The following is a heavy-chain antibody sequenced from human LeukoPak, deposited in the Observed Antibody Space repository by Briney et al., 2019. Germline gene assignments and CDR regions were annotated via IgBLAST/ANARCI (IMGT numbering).Heavy chain of an antibody. D-gene: IGHD5-12*01. CDR1: GFTFGTYA. CDR2: ISGSGGST. J-gene: IGHJ6*02. CDR3: AKEKGYGGYPRDYYYYYGMDV. V-gene: IGHV3-23*01. Sequence: GGSLRLSCAASGFTFGTYAMSWVRQAPGKGLEWVSAISGSGGSTYYADSVKGRFTISRDNSKNTLYLQMNSLRAEDTAVYYCAKEKGYGGYPRDYYYYYGMDVWGQGTTVTVSS.